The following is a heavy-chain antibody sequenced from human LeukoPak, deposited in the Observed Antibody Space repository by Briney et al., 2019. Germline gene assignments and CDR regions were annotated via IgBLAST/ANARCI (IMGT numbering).Heavy chain of an antibody. Sequence: GGSLRLSCAASGFTFDDYTMHWVRQAPGKGLEWVSLISWDGGSTYYADSVKGRFTISRDNSKNSLYLQMNRLRTEDTALYYCAKGVVYYDSSGSPTGPWGQGTLVTVSS. V-gene: IGHV3-43*01. CDR1: GFTFDDYT. D-gene: IGHD3-22*01. J-gene: IGHJ5*02. CDR2: ISWDGGST. CDR3: AKGVVYYDSSGSPTGP.